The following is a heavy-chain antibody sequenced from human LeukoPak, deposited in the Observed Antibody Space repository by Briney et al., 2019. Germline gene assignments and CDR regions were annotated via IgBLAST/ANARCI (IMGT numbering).Heavy chain of an antibody. CDR3: ARQNNWFDP. V-gene: IGHV4-31*03. CDR1: GGSISSDGYY. Sequence: SETLSLTCTVSGGSISSDGYYWSWIRQLPGKGLEWIGYIYYSGSTYYKPFLKSRLTISVDTSKNQFSLKLSSVTAADAAVYYCARQNNWFDPWGQGTLVTVSS. J-gene: IGHJ5*02. CDR2: IYYSGST.